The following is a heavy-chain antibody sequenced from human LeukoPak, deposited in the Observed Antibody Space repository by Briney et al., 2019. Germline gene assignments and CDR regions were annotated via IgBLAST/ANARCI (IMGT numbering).Heavy chain of an antibody. CDR1: GYTFTSYA. CDR2: MNPNSGNT. CDR3: ARAVRLVDIVATIGYYFDY. D-gene: IGHD5-12*01. J-gene: IGHJ4*02. V-gene: IGHV1-8*02. Sequence: GASVKVSCKASGYTFTSYAMNWVRQAPGQGLEWMGWMNPNSGNTGYAQKFQGRVTMTRNTSISTAYMELSSLRSEDTAVYYCARAVRLVDIVATIGYYFDYWGQGTLVTVSS.